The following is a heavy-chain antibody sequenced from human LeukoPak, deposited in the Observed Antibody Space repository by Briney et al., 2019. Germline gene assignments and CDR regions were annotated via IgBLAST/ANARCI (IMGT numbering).Heavy chain of an antibody. D-gene: IGHD3-16*01. CDR2: INHSGST. CDR1: GGSFSGYY. CDR3: ARDGVTRRYNTYYYMDV. Sequence: SETLSLTCAVYGGSFSGYYWSWIRQPPGKGLEWIGEINHSGSTNYNPSLKSRVTISVDTSKNQFSLKLSSVTAADTAVYYCARDGVTRRYNTYYYMDVWGKGTTVTVSS. J-gene: IGHJ6*04. V-gene: IGHV4-34*01.